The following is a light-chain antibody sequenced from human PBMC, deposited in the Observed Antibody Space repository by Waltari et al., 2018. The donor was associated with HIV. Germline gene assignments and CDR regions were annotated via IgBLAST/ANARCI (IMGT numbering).Light chain of an antibody. J-gene: IGKJ3*01. CDR1: QSVSSSY. Sequence: EIVLTQSPGPLSLFPGERATLSCRASQSVSSSYLAWYQQKPGQAPRLLIYGASSRATGIPDRFSGSGSGTDFTLTISRLEPEDFAVYYCQQYGSSPFTFGPGTKVDIK. CDR3: QQYGSSPFT. CDR2: GAS. V-gene: IGKV3-20*01.